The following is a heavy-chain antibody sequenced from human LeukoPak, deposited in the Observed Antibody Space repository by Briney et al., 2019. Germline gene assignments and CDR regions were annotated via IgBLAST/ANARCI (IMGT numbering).Heavy chain of an antibody. CDR1: GGSISSGDW. V-gene: IGHV4-4*02. D-gene: IGHD3-16*02. CDR2: IYHSGST. Sequence: SETLSLTCAASGGSISSGDWWSRVRQPPGRGLEWIGEIYHSGSTNYNPSLESRVTISVDKSKNQFSLKLSSVTAADTAVYYCARGPSGGHIYRYNYFDYWGQGTLVTVSS. J-gene: IGHJ4*02. CDR3: ARGPSGGHIYRYNYFDY.